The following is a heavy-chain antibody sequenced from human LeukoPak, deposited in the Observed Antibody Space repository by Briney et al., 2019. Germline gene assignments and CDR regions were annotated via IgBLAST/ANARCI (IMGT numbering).Heavy chain of an antibody. CDR2: FDPEDGET. CDR1: GYTLTELS. J-gene: IGHJ3*02. Sequence: GASVKVSCKVSGYTLTELSMHWVRQAPGKGLEWMGGFDPEDGETIYAQKFQGRVTMTEDTSTDTAYMELSSLRSEDTAVYYCATVPTYSGSNHDAFDIWGQGTMVTVSS. CDR3: ATVPTYSGSNHDAFDI. D-gene: IGHD1-26*01. V-gene: IGHV1-24*01.